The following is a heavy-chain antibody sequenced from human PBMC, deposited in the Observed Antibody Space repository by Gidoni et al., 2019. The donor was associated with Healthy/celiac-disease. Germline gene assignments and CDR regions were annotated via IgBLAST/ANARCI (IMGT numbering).Heavy chain of an antibody. CDR2: IIPILGIA. D-gene: IGHD5-12*01. CDR3: AVEMATIGGYYYYGMDV. V-gene: IGHV1-69*04. CDR1: GRTFSSYA. Sequence: QVQLVQSGAEVKKPGSSVKVSCKASGRTFSSYAISWVRQAPGQGLEWLGRIIPILGIANYAQKFQGRVTITADKSTSTAYMELSSLRSEDTAVYYCAVEMATIGGYYYYGMDVWGQGTTVTVSS. J-gene: IGHJ6*02.